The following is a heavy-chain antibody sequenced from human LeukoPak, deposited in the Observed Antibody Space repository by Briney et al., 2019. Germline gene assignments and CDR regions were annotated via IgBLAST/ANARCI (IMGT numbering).Heavy chain of an antibody. Sequence: SETLSLTCTVSCGSISSYYWSWIRQPPGKGLEWLGYIYTSGSTNYNPSLKSRVTISVDTSKNQFSLKLSSVTAADTAVYYCARRQQQLVRSWFDPWGQGTLVTVSS. CDR3: ARRQQQLVRSWFDP. CDR1: CGSISSYY. J-gene: IGHJ5*02. D-gene: IGHD6-13*01. CDR2: IYTSGST. V-gene: IGHV4-4*09.